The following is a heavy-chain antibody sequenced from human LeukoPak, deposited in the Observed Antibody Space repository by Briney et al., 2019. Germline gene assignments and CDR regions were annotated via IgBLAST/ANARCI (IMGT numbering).Heavy chain of an antibody. V-gene: IGHV4-31*03. J-gene: IGHJ5*02. Sequence: SQTLSLTCTVSGGSISSGGYYWSWIRQHPGQGLEWIGYIHKSGSTYYNPSLESRVTISVGTSKNQFSLKLRSVTAADTAMYYCARVTTAAWSDPWGHGTPVTVSS. CDR3: ARVTTAAWSDP. D-gene: IGHD4-11*01. CDR2: IHKSGST. CDR1: GGSISSGGYY.